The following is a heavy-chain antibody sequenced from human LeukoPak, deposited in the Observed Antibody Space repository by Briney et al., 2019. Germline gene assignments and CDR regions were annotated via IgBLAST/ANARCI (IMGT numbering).Heavy chain of an antibody. CDR1: GFTFSSYA. CDR2: ITGTGGST. CDR3: ATRGYCSGTSCYAPQP. Sequence: GGSLRLSCAASGFTFSSYAMSWVRQAPGKGLEWVSAITGTGGSTYYADSVKGRFTISRDNSKNTMYLQMNSLRAEDTAVYYCATRGYCSGTSCYAPQPWGQGTLVTVSS. V-gene: IGHV3-23*01. J-gene: IGHJ5*02. D-gene: IGHD2-2*01.